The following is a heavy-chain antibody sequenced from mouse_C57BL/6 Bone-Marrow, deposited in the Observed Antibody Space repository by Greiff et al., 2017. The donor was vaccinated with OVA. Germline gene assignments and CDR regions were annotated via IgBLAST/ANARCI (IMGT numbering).Heavy chain of an antibody. D-gene: IGHD1-1*01. J-gene: IGHJ4*01. Sequence: EVKLMESGGGLVQPGGSLKLSCAASGFTFSSYGMSWVRQTPDKRLELVATINSNGGSTYYPDSVKGRFTISRDNAKNTLYLQMSSLKSEDTAMYYCARDRKLLRGYAMDYWGQGTSVTVSS. CDR1: GFTFSSYG. CDR2: INSNGGST. CDR3: ARDRKLLRGYAMDY. V-gene: IGHV5-6-3*01.